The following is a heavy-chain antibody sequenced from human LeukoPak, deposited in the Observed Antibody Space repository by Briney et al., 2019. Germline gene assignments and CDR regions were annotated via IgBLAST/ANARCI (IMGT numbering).Heavy chain of an antibody. CDR2: IYTSGST. D-gene: IGHD3-22*01. Sequence: SQTLSLTCTVSGGSIGSGSYYWSWIRQPAGKGLEWIGRIYTSGSTNYNPSLKSRVTMSVDTSKNQFSLKLSSVTAADTAVYYCARDQYYYDSSGYLFDYWGQGTLVTVSS. J-gene: IGHJ4*02. CDR3: ARDQYYYDSSGYLFDY. V-gene: IGHV4-61*02. CDR1: GGSIGSGSYY.